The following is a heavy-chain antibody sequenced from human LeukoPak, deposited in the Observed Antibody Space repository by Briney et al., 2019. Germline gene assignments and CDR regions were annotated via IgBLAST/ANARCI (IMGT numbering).Heavy chain of an antibody. CDR2: INPNSGGT. V-gene: IGHV1-2*02. Sequence: ASVKVSCKASGYTFTSYYMHWVRQAPGQGLEWMGWINPNSGGTNYAQKFQGRVTITADESTSTAYMELSSLRSEDTAVYYCARVPVQLERLGPGERYYYYYYMDVWGKGTTVTISS. CDR1: GYTFTSYY. CDR3: ARVPVQLERLGPGERYYYYYYMDV. D-gene: IGHD1-1*01. J-gene: IGHJ6*03.